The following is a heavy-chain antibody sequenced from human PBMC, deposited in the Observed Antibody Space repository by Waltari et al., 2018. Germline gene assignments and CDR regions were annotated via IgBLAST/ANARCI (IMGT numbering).Heavy chain of an antibody. CDR2: IYYSGST. CDR3: ARGRYYDSSGYSQTDY. Sequence: QVQLQESGPGLVKPSETLSLTCSVSGGSISSYYWSWIRQPPGKGLEWIGYIYYSGSTNYNPSLKSRVTISVDTSKNQFSLKLSSVTAADTAVYYCARGRYYDSSGYSQTDYWGQGTLVTVSS. D-gene: IGHD3-22*01. V-gene: IGHV4-59*01. CDR1: GGSISSYY. J-gene: IGHJ4*02.